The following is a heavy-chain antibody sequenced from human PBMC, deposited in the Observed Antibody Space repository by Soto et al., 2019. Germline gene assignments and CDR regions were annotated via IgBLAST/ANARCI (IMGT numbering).Heavy chain of an antibody. J-gene: IGHJ5*01. Sequence: ASVKVSCKASGYIFTGYYINWVRQAPGQGLEWMGWINPNSGDTSYLQKFQGRVSMTTDTSINTAYMELSRVRSDDTAVYYCARPYCSSNSCHNWFDSWGQGTLVT. D-gene: IGHD2-2*01. CDR2: INPNSGDT. CDR1: GYIFTGYY. CDR3: ARPYCSSNSCHNWFDS. V-gene: IGHV1-2*02.